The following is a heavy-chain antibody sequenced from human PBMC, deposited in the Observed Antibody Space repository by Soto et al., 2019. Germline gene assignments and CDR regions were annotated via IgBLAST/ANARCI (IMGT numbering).Heavy chain of an antibody. J-gene: IGHJ6*04. CDR1: GYKVSTWHNFTSYW. D-gene: IGHD6-19*01. Sequence: PGESLKISCMGSGYKVSTWHNFTSYWIAWVRQMPGEGLEWMGIIYPGDSDTRYSPSFQGQVTISADKSINSVYLQWSSLKASDTATFYGGRSRRGAFSIGWYSPSGYYNYGIDVWGKGTKVTVSS. CDR3: GRSRRGAFSIGWYSPSGYYNYGIDV. V-gene: IGHV5-51*01. CDR2: IYPGDSDT.